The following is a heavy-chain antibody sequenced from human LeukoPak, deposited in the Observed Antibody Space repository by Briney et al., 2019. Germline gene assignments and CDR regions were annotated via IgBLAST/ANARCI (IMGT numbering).Heavy chain of an antibody. CDR1: GGSISSAGYY. D-gene: IGHD2-2*01. CDR3: ARGGYCSSTSCYEGRNWFDP. V-gene: IGHV4-31*03. CDR2: IYYRRST. J-gene: IGHJ5*02. Sequence: SETLSLTRTVSGGSISSAGYYWSWIRQHPGKGLEWIGCIYYRRSTYYNPSLKSRITISVDTSKNQFSLKLSSVTAADAAVYYCARGGYCSSTSCYEGRNWFDPWGQGTLATVSS.